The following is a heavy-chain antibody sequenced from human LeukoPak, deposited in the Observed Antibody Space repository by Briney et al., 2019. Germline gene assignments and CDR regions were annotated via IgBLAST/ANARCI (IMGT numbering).Heavy chain of an antibody. CDR3: ASFPGYSTARYYFDY. J-gene: IGHJ4*02. CDR1: GFTFSSYA. D-gene: IGHD6-13*01. V-gene: IGHV3-30-3*01. CDR2: ISYDGSNK. Sequence: GGSLRLSCAASGFTFSSYAMPWVRQAPGKGLEWVAVISYDGSNKYYADSVKGRFTISRDNSKNTLYLQMNSLRAEDTAVYYCASFPGYSTARYYFDYWGQGTLVTVSS.